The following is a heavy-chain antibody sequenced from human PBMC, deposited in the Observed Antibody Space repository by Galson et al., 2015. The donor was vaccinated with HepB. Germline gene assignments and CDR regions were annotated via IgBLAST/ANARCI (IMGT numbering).Heavy chain of an antibody. J-gene: IGHJ4*02. CDR1: GFTFGIYW. CDR2: INPDGTNV. V-gene: IGHV3-74*01. Sequence: SLRLSCAASGFTFGIYWMHWVRQPPGGGPVWVSHINPDGTNVRYADSVKGRVTISRDNAKNTLYLQMNRLRDEDTAVYYCLHDSDGPDYWGQGTMVTVSS. D-gene: IGHD3-22*01. CDR3: LHDSDGPDY.